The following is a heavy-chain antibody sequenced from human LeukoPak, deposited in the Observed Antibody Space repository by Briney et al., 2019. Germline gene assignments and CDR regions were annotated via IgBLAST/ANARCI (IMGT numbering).Heavy chain of an antibody. CDR1: GGSISSYY. V-gene: IGHV4-4*07. Sequence: KPSETLSLTCTVSGGSISSYYWSWIRQPAGKGLEWIGRIYTSGSTNYNPSLKSRVTMSVDTSKNQFSLKLSSVTAADTAVYYCARGLLDYGGNSRFDYWGQGALVTVSS. CDR3: ARGLLDYGGNSRFDY. D-gene: IGHD4-23*01. CDR2: IYTSGST. J-gene: IGHJ4*02.